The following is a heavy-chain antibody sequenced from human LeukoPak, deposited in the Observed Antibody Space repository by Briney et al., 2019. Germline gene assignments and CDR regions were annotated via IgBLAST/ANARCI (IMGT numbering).Heavy chain of an antibody. D-gene: IGHD6-25*01. CDR2: ISSSSSYI. J-gene: IGHJ4*02. Sequence: GGSLRLSCAASGFTFSSYSMNWVRQAPGKGLEWVSSISSSSSYIYYADSVKGRFTISRGNAKNSLYLQMNSLRAEDTAVYYCARGSSAGFMDFDYWGQGTLVTVSS. V-gene: IGHV3-21*01. CDR3: ARGSSAGFMDFDY. CDR1: GFTFSSYS.